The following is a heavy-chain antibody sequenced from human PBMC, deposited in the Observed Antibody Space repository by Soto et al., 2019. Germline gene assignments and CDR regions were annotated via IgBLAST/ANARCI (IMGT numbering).Heavy chain of an antibody. J-gene: IGHJ5*02. CDR3: ARRGAPGIAAAAGFDP. D-gene: IGHD6-13*01. CDR2: IYPGDSDT. CDR1: GYSFTSYW. V-gene: IGHV5-51*01. Sequence: PGESLKISCKGSGYSFTSYWIGWVRQMPGKGLEWMGIIYPGDSDTRYSPSFQGQVTISADKSISTAYLQWTSLKGSDTAMYYCARRGAPGIAAAAGFDPWGQGTLVTVS.